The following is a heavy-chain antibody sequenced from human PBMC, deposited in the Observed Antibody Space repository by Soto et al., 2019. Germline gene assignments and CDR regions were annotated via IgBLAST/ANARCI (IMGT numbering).Heavy chain of an antibody. CDR2: INAYNGNR. D-gene: IGHD3-16*01. CDR3: VRDWFGVDY. Sequence: QVQLVQSGAEVKKPGASVKVSCKASGYTFTNYGISWVRKAPGQGLEWMGWINAYNGNRNYAQKLQGRVTMTTDTSTSTDYMERRRLRSDDTAVYYCVRDWFGVDYWVQGTLVTVSS. J-gene: IGHJ4*02. V-gene: IGHV1-18*01. CDR1: GYTFTNYG.